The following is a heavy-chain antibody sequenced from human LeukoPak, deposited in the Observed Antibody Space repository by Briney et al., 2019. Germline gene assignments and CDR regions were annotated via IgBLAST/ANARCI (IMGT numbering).Heavy chain of an antibody. V-gene: IGHV4-59*11. CDR3: ARLGVEMEIDP. CDR1: GASTSGHS. Sequence: SETLSLTCTVSGASTSGHSWSWIRQPPGKGLEWIGYIYFTGSTNYVPSLHSRVTISVDTSRNQFSLKLTSVTAADTAVYYCARLGVEMEIDPWGQGTLVTVSS. J-gene: IGHJ5*02. CDR2: IYFTGST. D-gene: IGHD2-8*01.